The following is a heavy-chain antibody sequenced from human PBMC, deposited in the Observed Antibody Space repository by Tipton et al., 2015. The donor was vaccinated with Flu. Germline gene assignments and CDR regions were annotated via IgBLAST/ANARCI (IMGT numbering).Heavy chain of an antibody. CDR3: ARGGVVSPCGSGNYREYCQQ. CDR2: IDHSGNT. D-gene: IGHD3-10*01. CDR1: GGSISSGCYS. Sequence: TLSLTCAVSGGSISSGCYSWSWIRQPPGKGLEWIGYIDHSGNTYYNPSLNSRVTISVDRSKNQFSLKLGSGTAAGTAVYYCARGGVVSPCGSGNYREYCQQWGQGTLVTVAS. J-gene: IGHJ1*01. V-gene: IGHV4-30-2*01.